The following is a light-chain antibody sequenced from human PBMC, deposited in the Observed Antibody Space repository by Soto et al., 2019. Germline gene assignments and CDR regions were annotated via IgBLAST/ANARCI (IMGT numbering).Light chain of an antibody. Sequence: QSVLTQPASVSGSPGQSITMSCTGTTSDVGSYSLLSWYQQHPGKAPKLMIYEGSKRPSGVSNRFSGSKSGNTASLTISGLQAEDEADYYCYSYAGSSIYVFGTGTKLTVL. J-gene: IGLJ1*01. V-gene: IGLV2-23*01. CDR1: TSDVGSYSL. CDR2: EGS. CDR3: YSYAGSSIYV.